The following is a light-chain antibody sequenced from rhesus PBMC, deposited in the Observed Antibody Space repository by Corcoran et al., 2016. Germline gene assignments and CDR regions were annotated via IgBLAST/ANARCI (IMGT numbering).Light chain of an antibody. Sequence: DIVMTQTPLSLPVTPGEPASISCRSSQSLLDSEDGNTYLDWYLQKPGKSPQLLIYEVSNRASGVPDRFRCSGSDTDFTLKISRVEAEDVGVYYCMQAIEFPLTFGGGTKVEIK. J-gene: IGKJ4*01. CDR2: EVS. CDR1: QSLLDSEDGNTY. V-gene: IGKV2-104*02. CDR3: MQAIEFPLT.